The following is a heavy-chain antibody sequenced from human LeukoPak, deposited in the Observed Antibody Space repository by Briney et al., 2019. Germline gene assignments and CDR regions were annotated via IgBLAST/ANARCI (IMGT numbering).Heavy chain of an antibody. CDR2: IWFDGIRK. V-gene: IGHV3-33*08. D-gene: IGHD3-22*01. J-gene: IGHJ3*02. Sequence: TGGSLRLSCAASGFTFGSYWMNWVRQAPGKGLEWVAAIWFDGIRKYYADSVKGRLTISRDNSKSTLYLQMNTLRGEDTAVYYCARDLEDSSPFGAFDMWGQGTMVTVSS. CDR1: GFTFGSYW. CDR3: ARDLEDSSPFGAFDM.